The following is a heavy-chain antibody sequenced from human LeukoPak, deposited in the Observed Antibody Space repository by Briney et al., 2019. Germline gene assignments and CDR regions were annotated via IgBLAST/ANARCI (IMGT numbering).Heavy chain of an antibody. CDR2: INPNSGGT. CDR3: ARTMITFGGVGNNDY. J-gene: IGHJ4*02. D-gene: IGHD3-16*01. Sequence: ASVKVSCKASGYTFTGYYMHWVQQAPGQGLEWMGRINPNSGGTNYAQKFQGRVTMTRDTSISTAYMELSRLRSDDTAVYYCARTMITFGGVGNNDYWGQGTLVTVSS. CDR1: GYTFTGYY. V-gene: IGHV1-2*06.